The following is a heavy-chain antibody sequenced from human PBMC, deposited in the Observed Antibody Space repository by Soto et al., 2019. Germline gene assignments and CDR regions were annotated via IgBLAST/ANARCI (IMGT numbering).Heavy chain of an antibody. CDR2: ISYDESNK. V-gene: IGHV3-30*18. J-gene: IGHJ4*02. CDR3: AKGTFGSGSLDY. CDR1: GFTFSSYA. D-gene: IGHD3-10*01. Sequence: GGSLRLSCAASGFTFSSYAMSWVRQAPGKGLEWVAVISYDESNKYYADSVKGRFTISRDNSKNTLYLQMNSLRAEDTAVYYCAKGTFGSGSLDYWGQGTLVTVSS.